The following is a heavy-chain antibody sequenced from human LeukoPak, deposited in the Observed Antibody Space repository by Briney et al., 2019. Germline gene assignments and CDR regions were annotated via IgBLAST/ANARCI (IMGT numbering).Heavy chain of an antibody. CDR3: ARAKYHYGLQGVVRVGPFDY. CDR1: GGSFSGYY. J-gene: IGHJ4*02. D-gene: IGHD3-10*01. CDR2: FNHSGST. V-gene: IGHV4-34*01. Sequence: SETLSLTCAVYGGSFSGYYWSWIRQSPGKGLEWIGNFNHSGSTNSNPSLKSRVTVSVDTSKNQFSLNLRSVTAADTAVYYCARAKYHYGLQGVVRVGPFDYWGQGTLVTVSS.